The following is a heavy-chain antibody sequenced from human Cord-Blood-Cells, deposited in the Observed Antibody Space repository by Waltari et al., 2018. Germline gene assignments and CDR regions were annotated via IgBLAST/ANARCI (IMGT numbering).Heavy chain of an antibody. CDR3: ATAKRAYCGGDCYSPCDY. Sequence: QVQLVQSGAEVKKPGASVKVSCKVSGYTLTELSMHWVRPAPGTGLEWMGGFDPEDGETSDAQKFQGRVTMTEDTSTDTAYMELSSLRSEDTAVYYCATAKRAYCGGDCYSPCDYWGQGTLVTVSS. CDR1: GYTLTELS. CDR2: FDPEDGET. D-gene: IGHD2-21*01. J-gene: IGHJ4*02. V-gene: IGHV1-24*01.